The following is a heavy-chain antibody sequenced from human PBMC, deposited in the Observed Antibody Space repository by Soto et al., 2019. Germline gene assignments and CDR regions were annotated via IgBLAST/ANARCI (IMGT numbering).Heavy chain of an antibody. D-gene: IGHD3-22*01. J-gene: IGHJ5*02. CDR1: AGSITTSY. Sequence: LPLTCTVSAGSITTSYWSWIRQPLGKALEWIGYISYRGSTNYNPSLKSRLTISIDTSKSQISLKLTSMTTADTAVYYCASSGIVGREVNTWFDPWGQGTLVTVSS. CDR2: ISYRGST. CDR3: ASSGIVGREVNTWFDP. V-gene: IGHV4-59*01.